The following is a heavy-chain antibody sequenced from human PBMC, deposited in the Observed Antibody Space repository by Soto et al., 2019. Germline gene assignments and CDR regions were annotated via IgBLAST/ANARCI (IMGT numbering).Heavy chain of an antibody. D-gene: IGHD3-16*01. CDR3: ARRAHMSRRGETFSYYYYGMDV. CDR2: IDPIDSYT. J-gene: IGHJ6*02. Sequence: VKSSGEGCVESVSSYWRRWVRQITEKGLEWMGRIDPIDSYTNYSPSFQGHVTISADKSISTAYLQWSSLKASDTAMYYCARRAHMSRRGETFSYYYYGMDVWGQGTTVTVSS. CDR1: VESVSSYW. V-gene: IGHV5-10-1*01.